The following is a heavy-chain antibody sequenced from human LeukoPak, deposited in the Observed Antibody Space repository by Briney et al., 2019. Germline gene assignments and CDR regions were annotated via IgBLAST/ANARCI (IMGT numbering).Heavy chain of an antibody. J-gene: IGHJ4*02. Sequence: SETLSLTCTVSGGSISSYYWSWIRQPPGKGLEWIGYIYYSGTTNYNPSLKSRVTVSVDTSKNQFSLKLSSVTAADTAVYYCARGVYISAAQYGYWGQGTLVTVSS. CDR3: ARGVYISAAQYGY. D-gene: IGHD6-13*01. CDR1: GGSISSYY. V-gene: IGHV4-59*01. CDR2: IYYSGTT.